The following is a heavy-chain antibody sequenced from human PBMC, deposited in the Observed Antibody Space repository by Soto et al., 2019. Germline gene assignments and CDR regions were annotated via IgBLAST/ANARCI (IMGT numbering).Heavy chain of an antibody. Sequence: QVQLVQSGAEVKKPGASVKVSCKASGYTFTSYGISWVRQAPGQGLEWMGWISAYNGNTNYAQKLQGRVTMTTDTSTSTAYMELRSLRSDDTAVYYFARDLPGAYVWGTPEDYWGQGTLVTVSS. V-gene: IGHV1-18*01. J-gene: IGHJ4*02. CDR2: ISAYNGNT. D-gene: IGHD3-16*01. CDR1: GYTFTSYG. CDR3: ARDLPGAYVWGTPEDY.